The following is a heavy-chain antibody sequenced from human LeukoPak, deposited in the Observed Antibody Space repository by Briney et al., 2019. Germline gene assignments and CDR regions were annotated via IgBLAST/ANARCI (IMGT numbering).Heavy chain of an antibody. CDR1: GFTFGDYA. V-gene: IGHV3-49*03. CDR2: IRSKAYGGTT. J-gene: IGHJ4*02. CDR3: TRVQYYYDSSGYYY. D-gene: IGHD3-22*01. Sequence: GGSLRLSCTASGFTFGDYAMSWFRQAPGKGLEWVGFIRSKAYGGTTEYAAFVKGRFTISRDDSKSIAYLQMNSLKTEDTAVYYCTRVQYYYDSSGYYYWGQGTLVTVSS.